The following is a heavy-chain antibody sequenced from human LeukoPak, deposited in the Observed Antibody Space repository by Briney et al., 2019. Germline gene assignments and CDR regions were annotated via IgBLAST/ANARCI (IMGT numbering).Heavy chain of an antibody. J-gene: IGHJ4*02. CDR3: ASYNQYSSGWYDY. D-gene: IGHD6-19*01. CDR1: GGTFSSYA. Sequence: SVKVSCKASGGTFSSYAISWVRQAPGQGLEWMGGIIPIFGTANYAQKFQGRVTITTDESTSTAYMELSSLRSEDTAVYYCASYNQYSSGWYDYWGQGTLVTVSS. CDR2: IIPIFGTA. V-gene: IGHV1-69*05.